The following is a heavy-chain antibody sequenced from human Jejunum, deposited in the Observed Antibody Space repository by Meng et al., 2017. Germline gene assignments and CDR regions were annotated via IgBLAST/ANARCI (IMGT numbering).Heavy chain of an antibody. D-gene: IGHD6-13*01. Sequence: QLRLQESGPGLVKPSETLSLTCAVSGGSISTAGYYWGWIRQSPGKGLEWIGSIFYSGTTCYNPSLKSRVTISIDTSKNQFSLKMNSVTAADTAVYYCARDTAGFGPWGQGTLVTVSS. CDR3: ARDTAGFGP. CDR2: IFYSGTT. CDR1: GGSISTAGYY. V-gene: IGHV4-39*07. J-gene: IGHJ5*02.